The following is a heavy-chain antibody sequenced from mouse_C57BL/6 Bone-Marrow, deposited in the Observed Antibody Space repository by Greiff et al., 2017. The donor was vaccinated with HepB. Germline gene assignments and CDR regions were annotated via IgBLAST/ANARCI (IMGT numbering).Heavy chain of an antibody. CDR1: GNTFTTDW. CDR3: ARRGWDDRFAY. Sequence: QVQLQQPGAELVKPGASVKMSCRAFGNTFTTDWITGVKQRPGQGLGWIGDIYPGSGSTNYNEKFKSKATLTVDTSSSTAYMQLSSLTSEDSAVYYCARRGWDDRFAYWGQGTLVTVSA. CDR2: IYPGSGST. J-gene: IGHJ3*01. D-gene: IGHD4-1*01. V-gene: IGHV1-55*01.